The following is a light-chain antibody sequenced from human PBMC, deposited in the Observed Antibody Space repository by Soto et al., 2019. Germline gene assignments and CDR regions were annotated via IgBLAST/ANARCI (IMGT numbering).Light chain of an antibody. CDR1: QSISSW. CDR2: DAS. Sequence: DIQMTQSPSTLSASVGDRVTITCRASQSISSWFAWYQQKPGKAPKLLIYDASSLESGVPSRFSGSGSGTEFTLTISSLQPDDFATYYCQQYNSYSRATFGQGTKVEIK. V-gene: IGKV1-5*01. CDR3: QQYNSYSRAT. J-gene: IGKJ1*01.